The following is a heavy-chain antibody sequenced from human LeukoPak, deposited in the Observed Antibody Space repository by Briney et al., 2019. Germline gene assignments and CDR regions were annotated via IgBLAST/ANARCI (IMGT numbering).Heavy chain of an antibody. CDR2: INPSGGST. V-gene: IGHV1-46*01. CDR1: GYTFTTYY. Sequence: ASVKVSCKASGYTFTTYYIHWVRQAPGQGLEWMGVINPSGGSTSFAQKFQARLTMTRDTSTSTAYMELRGLSSEDTAVYYCAREIVVVPSAMGFDPWGHGTLVTVSS. D-gene: IGHD2-2*01. CDR3: AREIVVVPSAMGFDP. J-gene: IGHJ5*02.